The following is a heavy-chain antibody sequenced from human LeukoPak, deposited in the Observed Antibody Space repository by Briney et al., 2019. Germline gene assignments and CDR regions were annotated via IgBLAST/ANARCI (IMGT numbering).Heavy chain of an antibody. J-gene: IGHJ4*02. Sequence: PGGSLRLSCAASGFTFSDYYMSWIRQAPGKGLEWVSYISSSSSYTNYADSVKGRFTISRDNAKNSLYLQMNNLRAEDTAVYYCARERSGYGDYNYWGQGTLVTVSS. D-gene: IGHD4-17*01. CDR3: ARERSGYGDYNY. CDR1: GFTFSDYY. CDR2: ISSSSSYT. V-gene: IGHV3-11*05.